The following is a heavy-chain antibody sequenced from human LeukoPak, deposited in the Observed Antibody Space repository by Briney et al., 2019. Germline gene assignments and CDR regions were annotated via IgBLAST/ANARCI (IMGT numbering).Heavy chain of an antibody. CDR3: ARDGGGAPIFGVVQSYFDY. CDR2: ISYDGSNK. V-gene: IGHV3-30*04. J-gene: IGHJ4*02. D-gene: IGHD3-3*01. Sequence: GRSLRLSCAASGLTFSSYAMHWVRQAPGKGLEWVAVISYDGSNKYYADSVKSRFTISRDNSKNTLYLQMNSLRAEDTAVYYCARDGGGAPIFGVVQSYFDYWGQGTLVTVSS. CDR1: GLTFSSYA.